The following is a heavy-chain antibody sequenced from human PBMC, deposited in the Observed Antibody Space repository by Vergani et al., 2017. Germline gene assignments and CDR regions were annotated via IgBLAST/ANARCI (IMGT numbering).Heavy chain of an antibody. CDR1: GGSISSGDHC. CDR3: ARVDTQVPPTSHFFNMDV. Sequence: QVQLQESGPGVVKPSQTLSLTCAVSGGSISSGDHCWTWIRQRPGKGLEWIGYIFYSGTTYDNPSRRNRLPISVDTSQNRFSLKLRSVTAADTAVCSCARVDTQVPPTSHFFNMDVWVKGTTVVVSS. D-gene: IGHD2/OR15-2a*01. CDR2: IFYSGTT. J-gene: IGHJ6*03. V-gene: IGHV4-31*11.